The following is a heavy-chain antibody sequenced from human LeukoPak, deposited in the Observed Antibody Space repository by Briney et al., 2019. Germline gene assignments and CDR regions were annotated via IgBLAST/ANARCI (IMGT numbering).Heavy chain of an antibody. CDR1: GFTFSSYG. J-gene: IGHJ6*02. CDR3: ARDYYDSSGWGYYYYYGMDV. Sequence: GGSLRLSCAASGFTFSSYGMHWVRQAPGKGLEWVAFIRYDGSNKYYADSVKGRFTISRDNSKNTLYLQMNSLRAEDTAVYYCARDYYDSSGWGYYYYYGMDVWGQGTTVTVSS. CDR2: IRYDGSNK. D-gene: IGHD3-22*01. V-gene: IGHV3-30*02.